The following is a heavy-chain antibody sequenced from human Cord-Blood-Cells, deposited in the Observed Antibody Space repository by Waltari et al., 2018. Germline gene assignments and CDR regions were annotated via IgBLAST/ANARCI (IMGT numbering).Heavy chain of an antibody. CDR2: INNSGST. D-gene: IGHD1-26*01. CDR3: ARAVGGGSYAAFDI. V-gene: IGHV4-34*01. Sequence: QVQLQQWGAGLLKPSETLSLTCAVYGGSFSGYYWSWIRPPPGKGLEWIGEINNSGSTNYNPSLKSRVTISVDTSKNQFSLKLSSVTAADTAVYYCARAVGGGSYAAFDIWGQGTMVTVSS. J-gene: IGHJ3*02. CDR1: GGSFSGYY.